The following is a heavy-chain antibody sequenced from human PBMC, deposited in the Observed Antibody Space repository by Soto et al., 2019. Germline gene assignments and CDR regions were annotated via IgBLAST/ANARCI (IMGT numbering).Heavy chain of an antibody. J-gene: IGHJ6*02. CDR1: GGSIRSGGYY. D-gene: IGHD2-2*01. CDR2: IYYSGST. CDR3: ARERCSSTSCYVWYGMDV. Sequence: SVTLALTGTASGGSIRSGGYYWSWIRQHPGKGLEWIGYIYYSGSTYYNPSLKSRVTISVDTSKNQFSLKLSSVTAADTAVYYCARERCSSTSCYVWYGMDVWGQGTTVTVSS. V-gene: IGHV4-31*03.